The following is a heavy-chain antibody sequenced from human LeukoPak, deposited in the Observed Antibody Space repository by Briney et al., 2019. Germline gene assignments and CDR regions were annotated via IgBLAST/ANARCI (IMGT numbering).Heavy chain of an antibody. CDR1: GFTFSSYA. CDR2: ISYDGSNK. V-gene: IGHV3-30*09. D-gene: IGHD4-17*01. J-gene: IGHJ4*02. Sequence: GGSLRLSCAASGFTFSSYAMHWVRQAPGKGLEWVAVISYDGSNKYYADSVKGRFATSRDNSKNTLYLQMNSLRAEDTAVYYCASLYGDPSDYWGQGTLVTVSS. CDR3: ASLYGDPSDY.